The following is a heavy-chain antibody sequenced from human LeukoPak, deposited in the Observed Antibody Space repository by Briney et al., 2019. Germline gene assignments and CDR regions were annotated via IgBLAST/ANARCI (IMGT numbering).Heavy chain of an antibody. CDR3: ARLSGASGSGSYGGWFDP. CDR2: IYYSGST. D-gene: IGHD3-10*01. J-gene: IGHJ5*02. V-gene: IGHV4-39*01. Sequence: PSETLSLTCTVSGGSISSSSYYWGWIRQPPGKGLEWIGSIYYSGSTYYNPSLKSRVTVSVDTSKNQFSLSLTSVTAADTAVYYCARLSGASGSGSYGGWFDPWGQGTLVTVSS. CDR1: GGSISSSSYY.